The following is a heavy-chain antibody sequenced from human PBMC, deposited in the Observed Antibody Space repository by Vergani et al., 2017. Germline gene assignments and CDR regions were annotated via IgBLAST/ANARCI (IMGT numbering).Heavy chain of an antibody. D-gene: IGHD2-2*01. Sequence: EVQLVESGGGLVKPGGSLRLSCAASGFTFSSYSMNWVRQAPGKGLEWVSSISSSSSYIYYADSVKGRFTISRDNAKKALYLQMNSLRAEYTAVYYWAAPIPNCSSTSCYIGGEYYYYYMDVWGKGTTVTVSS. CDR1: GFTFSSYS. V-gene: IGHV3-21*01. J-gene: IGHJ6*03. CDR3: AAPIPNCSSTSCYIGGEYYYYYMDV. CDR2: ISSSSSYI.